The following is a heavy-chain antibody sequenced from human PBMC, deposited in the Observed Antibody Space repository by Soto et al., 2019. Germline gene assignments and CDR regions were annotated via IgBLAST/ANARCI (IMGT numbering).Heavy chain of an antibody. V-gene: IGHV1-46*01. CDR1: GDTFTSYY. D-gene: IGHD6-19*01. Sequence: GASVKVSCKASGDTFTSYYMHWVRQAPGQGLEWMGIINPSGGSTSYAQKCQGRVTMTRDTSTSTVYMELSSLRSEDTAVYYCARVTKRYSSGWPYFDYWGQGTLVTVSS. CDR3: ARVTKRYSSGWPYFDY. J-gene: IGHJ4*02. CDR2: INPSGGST.